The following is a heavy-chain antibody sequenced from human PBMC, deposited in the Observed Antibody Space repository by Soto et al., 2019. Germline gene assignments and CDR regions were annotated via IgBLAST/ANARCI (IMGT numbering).Heavy chain of an antibody. CDR3: ARQKRYYDFWSGYQTAIPYYYYYGMDV. CDR1: GYSLTSYW. J-gene: IGHJ6*02. CDR2: IYPGDSDT. V-gene: IGHV5-51*01. D-gene: IGHD3-3*01. Sequence: GEALKISCKGSGYSLTSYWIGWVRQMPGKGLEWMGIIYPGDSDTRYSPSFQGQVTISADKAISTAYLQWSSLKASDTAMYYCARQKRYYDFWSGYQTAIPYYYYYGMDVWGQGTTVTVSS.